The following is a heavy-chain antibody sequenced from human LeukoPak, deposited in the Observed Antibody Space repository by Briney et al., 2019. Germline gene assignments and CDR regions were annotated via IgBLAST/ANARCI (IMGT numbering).Heavy chain of an antibody. D-gene: IGHD3-3*01. CDR2: IIPIFGTA. CDR3: ASPTTFRGSGLDY. V-gene: IGHV1-69*05. J-gene: IGHJ4*02. CDR1: GVTFSSYA. Sequence: SVKVSCKASGVTFSSYAISWVRQAPGQGLEWMGRIIPIFGTANYAQKFQGRVTITTDESTSTAYMELSSLRSEDTAVYYCASPTTFRGSGLDYWGQGTLVTVSS.